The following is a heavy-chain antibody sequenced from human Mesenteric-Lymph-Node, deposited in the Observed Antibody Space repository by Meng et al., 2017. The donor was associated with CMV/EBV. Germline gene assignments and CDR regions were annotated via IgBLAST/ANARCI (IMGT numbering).Heavy chain of an antibody. CDR1: GFTFSVYW. D-gene: IGHD3-3*01. CDR3: ARDVRFLEGTPFDY. Sequence: GESLKISCAASGFTFSVYWMSWVRQAPGKGLEWVANIKQDGSEKYYVDSVKGRFTISRDNAKNSLFLLMNSLRAEDTAVYYCARDVRFLEGTPFDYWGQGTLVTVSS. J-gene: IGHJ4*02. V-gene: IGHV3-7*01. CDR2: IKQDGSEK.